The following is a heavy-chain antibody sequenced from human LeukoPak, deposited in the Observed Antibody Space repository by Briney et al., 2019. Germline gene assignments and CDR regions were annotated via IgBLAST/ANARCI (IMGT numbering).Heavy chain of an antibody. Sequence: SETLSLTCTVSGASISNYYWSWFRQPPGKGLEWLAYIYYTETTNYNPSVKSRLTISVDTSKNQLSLTLNSVTAADTAVYYCARHYSSGTYPLDSWGQGTLVTVSS. CDR2: IYYTETT. CDR3: ARHYSSGTYPLDS. V-gene: IGHV4-59*01. D-gene: IGHD3-10*01. CDR1: GASISNYY. J-gene: IGHJ4*02.